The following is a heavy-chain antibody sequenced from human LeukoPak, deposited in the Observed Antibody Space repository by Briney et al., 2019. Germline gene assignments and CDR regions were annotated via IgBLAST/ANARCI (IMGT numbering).Heavy chain of an antibody. CDR2: ISGSGGST. CDR1: GFTFSSYG. Sequence: GGSLRLSCAASGFTFSSYGMSWVRQAPGKGLEWVSAISGSGGSTYYAGSVKGRFTISRDNSKNTLYLQMNSLRAEDTVVYYCAKSILWFGELPNWFDPWGQGTLVTVSS. D-gene: IGHD3-10*01. CDR3: AKSILWFGELPNWFDP. V-gene: IGHV3-23*01. J-gene: IGHJ5*02.